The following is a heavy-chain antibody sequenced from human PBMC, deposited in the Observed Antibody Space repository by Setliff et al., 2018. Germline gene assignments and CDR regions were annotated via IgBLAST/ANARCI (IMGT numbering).Heavy chain of an antibody. Sequence: EASVKVSCKASGYTFTNYGVTWVRQAPGQGLEWMGWISPYSGNTYYAPELQGRVTLTTDTSTTTAYLELRSLTSDDTAVYYCSRLVRYCTTTTCQRASGDDYWSQGTQVTVSS. CDR1: GYTFTNYG. CDR2: ISPYSGNT. CDR3: SRLVRYCTTTTCQRASGDDY. V-gene: IGHV1-18*01. J-gene: IGHJ4*02. D-gene: IGHD2-8*01.